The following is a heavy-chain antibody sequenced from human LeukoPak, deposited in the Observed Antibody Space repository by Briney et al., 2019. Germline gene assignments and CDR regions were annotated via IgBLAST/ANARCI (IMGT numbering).Heavy chain of an antibody. D-gene: IGHD6-13*01. CDR2: MNPNSGNT. J-gene: IGHJ6*02. CDR3: AREKPGYSDPYYYGMDV. V-gene: IGHV1-8*01. Sequence: ASVKVSCKASVYTFTSYDINWVRQATGQGLEWMGWMNPNSGNTGYAQKFQGRVTMTRNTSISTAYMELSSLRSEDTAVYYCAREKPGYSDPYYYGMDVWGQGTTVTVSS. CDR1: VYTFTSYD.